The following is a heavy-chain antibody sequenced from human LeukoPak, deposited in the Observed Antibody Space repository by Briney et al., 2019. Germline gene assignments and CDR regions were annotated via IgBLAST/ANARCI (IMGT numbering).Heavy chain of an antibody. D-gene: IGHD5-12*01. CDR3: ARDLGRGAAPLLGLYSGYDLHYYSGYYYYMDV. V-gene: IGHV1-69*05. CDR1: GGTFSSYA. Sequence: GASVKVSCKASGGTFSSYAISWVRQAPGQGLEWMGGIIPIFGTANYAQKFQGRVTITTDESTSTAYMELSSLRSEDTAVYYCARDLGRGAAPLLGLYSGYDLHYYSGYYYYMDVWGKGTTVTVSS. CDR2: IIPIFGTA. J-gene: IGHJ6*03.